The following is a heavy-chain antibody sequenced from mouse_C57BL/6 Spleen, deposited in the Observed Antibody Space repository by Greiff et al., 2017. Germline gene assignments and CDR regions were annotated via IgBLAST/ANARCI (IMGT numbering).Heavy chain of an antibody. CDR3: ARESVLGRYLDY. CDR1: GYSFTSYY. CDR2: IYPGSGNT. J-gene: IGHJ2*01. V-gene: IGHV1-66*01. D-gene: IGHD4-1*01. Sequence: VQLQQSGPELVKPGASVKISCKASGYSFTSYYIHWVKQRPGQGLEWIGWIYPGSGNTKYNEKFKGKATLTADTSSSTAYMQLSVLTSEDSAVYYCARESVLGRYLDYWGQGTTLTVSS.